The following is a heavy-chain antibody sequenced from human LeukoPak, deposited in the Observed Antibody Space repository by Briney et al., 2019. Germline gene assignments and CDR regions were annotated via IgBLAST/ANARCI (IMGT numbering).Heavy chain of an antibody. Sequence: ASVKVSCKTSGYTFTDYYLHWVRQAPGQGLEWMGWINPNSGGTSSAQKFQGRFTMTRDTSITTVYMEVAWLTCEDTAIYYCARADRLDGAPYLIGPWGQGTLVTVSS. CDR1: GYTFTDYY. J-gene: IGHJ5*02. CDR3: ARADRLDGAPYLIGP. V-gene: IGHV1-2*02. CDR2: INPNSGGT. D-gene: IGHD2-21*01.